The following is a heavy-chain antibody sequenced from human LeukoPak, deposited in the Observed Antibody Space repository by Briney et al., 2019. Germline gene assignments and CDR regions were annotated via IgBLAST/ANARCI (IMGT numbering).Heavy chain of an antibody. Sequence: GGSLRLSCAASGFTFSSYAMSWVRQAPGKGLEWVSAISGSGGSTYYADSVKGRFTISRDNSKNTLYLQMNSLRAEDTAVYYCANSQTYYYDSSGYLPGDYWGQGTLVTVSS. D-gene: IGHD3-22*01. V-gene: IGHV3-23*01. CDR1: GFTFSSYA. CDR2: ISGSGGST. CDR3: ANSQTYYYDSSGYLPGDY. J-gene: IGHJ4*02.